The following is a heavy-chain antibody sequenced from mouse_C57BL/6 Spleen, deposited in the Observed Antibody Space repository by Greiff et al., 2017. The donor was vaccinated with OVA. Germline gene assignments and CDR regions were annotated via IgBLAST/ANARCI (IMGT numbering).Heavy chain of an antibody. CDR2: IYPRDGST. CDR1: GYTFTDHT. Sequence: QVQLKESDAELVKPGASVKISCKVSGYTFTDHTIHWMKQRPEQGLEWIGYIYPRDGSTKYNEKFKGKATLTADKSSSTAYMQLNSLTSEDSAVYFCASPRYYYDYDLYAMDYWGQGTSVTVSS. J-gene: IGHJ4*01. V-gene: IGHV1-78*01. CDR3: ASPRYYYDYDLYAMDY. D-gene: IGHD2-4*01.